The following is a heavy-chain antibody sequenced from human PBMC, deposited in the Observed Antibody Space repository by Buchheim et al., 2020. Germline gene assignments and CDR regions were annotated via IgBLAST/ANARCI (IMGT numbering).Heavy chain of an antibody. CDR1: GFTFSSYA. J-gene: IGHJ6*02. CDR2: ISYDGSNK. D-gene: IGHD1-14*01. V-gene: IGHV3-30*04. Sequence: QVQLVESGGGVIQPGRSLRLSCAASGFTFSSYAMHWVRQAPGKGLEWVAVISYDGSNKYYADSVKGRFTISRDTSKNTLYLQMNSLRAEDTAVYYCASAGPSTGYGMDVWGQGTT. CDR3: ASAGPSTGYGMDV.